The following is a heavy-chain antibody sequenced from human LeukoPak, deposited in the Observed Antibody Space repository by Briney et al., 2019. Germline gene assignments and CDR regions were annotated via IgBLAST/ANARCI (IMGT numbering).Heavy chain of an antibody. CDR3: ASPRGGDYVDY. Sequence: TSETLSLTCTVSGYSISSGYYWGWIRQPPGKGLEWIGSIYHSGSTYYNPSLKSRVTISVDTSKNQFSLKLSSVTAADTAVYYCASPRGGDYVDYWGQGTLVTVSS. J-gene: IGHJ4*02. CDR2: IYHSGST. V-gene: IGHV4-38-2*02. CDR1: GYSISSGYY. D-gene: IGHD3-10*01.